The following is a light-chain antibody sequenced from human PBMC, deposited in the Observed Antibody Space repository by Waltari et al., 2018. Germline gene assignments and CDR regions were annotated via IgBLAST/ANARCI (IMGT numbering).Light chain of an antibody. Sequence: EIMLTQSPGTLSLSPGERATLSCRASQSISKYLAWYPQKPGQAPILLIYDASSRATGSPDRFIGKGSGTDFKLTISGREPEDFAVYFCQKYGSVPATFGQGTKVEI. CDR3: QKYGSVPAT. V-gene: IGKV3-20*01. CDR2: DAS. J-gene: IGKJ1*01. CDR1: QSISKY.